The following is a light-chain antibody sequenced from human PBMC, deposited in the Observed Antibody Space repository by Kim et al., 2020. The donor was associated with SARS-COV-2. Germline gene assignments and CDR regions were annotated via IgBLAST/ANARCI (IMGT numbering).Light chain of an antibody. CDR2: GNS. Sequence: RVTISCTRSSSNIGAGYDVHWCQQLPGTAPKLLIFGNSNRPSGVPDRFSGSKSGTSASLAIAGLQAEDEADYYCQSYDSSLSGGVFGGGTKLTVL. J-gene: IGLJ3*02. V-gene: IGLV1-40*01. CDR3: QSYDSSLSGGV. CDR1: SSNIGAGYD.